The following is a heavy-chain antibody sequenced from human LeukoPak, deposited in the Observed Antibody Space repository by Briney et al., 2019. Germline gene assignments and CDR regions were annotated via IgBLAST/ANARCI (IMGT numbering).Heavy chain of an antibody. Sequence: GGSLRHSCAASGFTFSNYALSWVRQAPGKGLEWDSCISYSGSTHYTDSVKGRFTISRDNPKNTLYLQMNSLRAEDTAVYYCAKSPGGSGIAYVLDVWGQGTTVTVSS. D-gene: IGHD6-13*01. J-gene: IGHJ6*02. CDR3: AKSPGGSGIAYVLDV. CDR1: GFTFSNYA. V-gene: IGHV3-23*01. CDR2: ISYSGST.